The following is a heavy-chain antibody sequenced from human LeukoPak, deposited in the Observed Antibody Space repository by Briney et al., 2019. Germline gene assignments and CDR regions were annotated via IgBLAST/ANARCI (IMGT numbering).Heavy chain of an antibody. Sequence: GASVKVSCKASGGTFSSYAISWVRQAPGQGLEWMGIINPSGGSTSYAQKFQGRVTMTRDMSTSTVYMELSSLRSEDTAVYYCANVHDRGIPYMDVWGKGTTVTISS. J-gene: IGHJ6*03. CDR2: INPSGGST. D-gene: IGHD1-1*01. V-gene: IGHV1-46*01. CDR1: GGTFSSYA. CDR3: ANVHDRGIPYMDV.